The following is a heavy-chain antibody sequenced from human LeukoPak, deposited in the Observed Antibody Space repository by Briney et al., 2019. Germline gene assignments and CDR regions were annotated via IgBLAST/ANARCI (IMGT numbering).Heavy chain of an antibody. V-gene: IGHV3-7*03. CDR2: IKQDGSEK. CDR3: ARDGMSLTAAAFDY. D-gene: IGHD6-6*01. Sequence: GGSLRLSCAASGFTFSSYWMSWVRQAPGKGLEWVANIKQDGSEKYYVDSVKGRFTISRDNAKNSLYLQMNSLRAEDTAVYYCARDGMSLTAAAFDYWGQGTLVTVSS. J-gene: IGHJ4*02. CDR1: GFTFSSYW.